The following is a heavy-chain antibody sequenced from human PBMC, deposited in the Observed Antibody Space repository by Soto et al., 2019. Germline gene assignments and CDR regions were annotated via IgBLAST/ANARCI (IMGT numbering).Heavy chain of an antibody. J-gene: IGHJ6*03. D-gene: IGHD3-10*01. V-gene: IGHV3-13*01. Sequence: GGSLRLSCAAAGFTLSTYDMHWFRQATGKGLEWVATIGSAGDTYYPGSVKGRFTVSRESAKNSLYLQMNSLTAGDTAVYYCAKGPHSGSGYYYMDVWGKGTTVTVSS. CDR2: IGSAGDT. CDR1: GFTLSTYD. CDR3: AKGPHSGSGYYYMDV.